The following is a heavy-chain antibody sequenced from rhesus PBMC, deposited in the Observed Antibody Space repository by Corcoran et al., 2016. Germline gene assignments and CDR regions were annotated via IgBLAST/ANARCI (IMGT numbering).Heavy chain of an antibody. CDR1: GFTFSSYG. CDR2: LSNGGGRT. CDR3: AKVEPYSSGWAD. Sequence: EVQLVESGGGLVQPGGSLRLSCAACGFTFSSYGMSWVRKGPGQGLEWVPYLSNGGGRTSYATSVTGRSTISRDNSKNTLSLQMNSLGAEDTAVYYCAKVEPYSSGWADWGQGVLVTVSS. D-gene: IGHD6-31*01. J-gene: IGHJ4*01. V-gene: IGHV3S5*01.